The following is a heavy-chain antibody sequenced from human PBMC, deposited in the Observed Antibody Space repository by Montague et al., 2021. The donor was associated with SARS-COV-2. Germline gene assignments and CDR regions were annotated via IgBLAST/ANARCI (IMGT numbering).Heavy chain of an antibody. J-gene: IGHJ3*02. CDR2: IYYSGST. V-gene: IGHV4-31*03. Sequence: TLSLTCTVSGYSIDSGGYFWSWIRQHPGKGLEWIGCIYYSGSTYYNPSLESRVSISVDRSKNQFSLKLSSVTAADTAVYYCARIFCGGDCDGSGVFDIWGQGTMVTVSS. CDR1: GYSIDSGGYF. CDR3: ARIFCGGDCDGSGVFDI. D-gene: IGHD2-21*02.